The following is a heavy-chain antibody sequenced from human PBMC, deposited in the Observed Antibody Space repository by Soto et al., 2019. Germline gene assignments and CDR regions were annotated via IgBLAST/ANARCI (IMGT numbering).Heavy chain of an antibody. CDR3: ARDGPSRYYYYYGMDV. CDR1: CYTFTSYG. CDR2: ISAYNGNT. Sequence: EASVKVSCKSSCYTFTSYGISWLRQAPGQGLEWMGWISAYNGNTNYAQKLQGRVTMTTDTSTSTAYMELRSLRSDDTAVYYCARDGPSRYYYYYGMDVWGQGTTVTVSS. V-gene: IGHV1-18*01. J-gene: IGHJ6*02.